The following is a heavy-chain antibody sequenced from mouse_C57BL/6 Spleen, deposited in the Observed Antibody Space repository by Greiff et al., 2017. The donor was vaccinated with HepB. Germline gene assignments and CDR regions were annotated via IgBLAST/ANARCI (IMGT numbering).Heavy chain of an antibody. CDR3: ARGPTTVVEGDYFDY. V-gene: IGHV1-18*01. J-gene: IGHJ2*01. CDR2: INPNNGGT. D-gene: IGHD1-1*01. CDR1: GYTFTDYN. Sequence: EVQLQQSGPELVKPGASVKIPCKASGYTFTDYNMDWVKQSHGKSLEWIGDINPNNGGTIYNQKFKGKATLTVDKSSSTAYMELRSLTSEDTAVYYCARGPTTVVEGDYFDYWGQGTTLTVSS.